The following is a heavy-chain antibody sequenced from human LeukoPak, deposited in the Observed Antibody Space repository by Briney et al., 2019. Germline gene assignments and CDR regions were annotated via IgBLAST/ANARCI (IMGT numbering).Heavy chain of an antibody. J-gene: IGHJ4*02. Sequence: GGSLRLSCAASGFTFSICSMNWVRQAPGKGLEWLSSITSSSNYIYYADSVKGRFTISRDNVQNSLYLQMNSLRAEDTAMYYCARDRGYFDNWGQGTLVTVSS. CDR2: ITSSSNYI. V-gene: IGHV3-21*01. CDR1: GFTFSICS. CDR3: ARDRGYFDN.